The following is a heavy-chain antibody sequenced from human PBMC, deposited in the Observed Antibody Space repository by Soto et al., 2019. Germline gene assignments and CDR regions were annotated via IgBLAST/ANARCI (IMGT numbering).Heavy chain of an antibody. CDR2: IYHSGST. CDR3: ARQDIVATLDAFDI. D-gene: IGHD5-12*01. J-gene: IGHJ3*02. CDR1: GGSISRGGYS. V-gene: IGHV4-30-2*01. Sequence: SEALSLTCAGPGGSISRGGYSGSWVRQPPGKGLEWIGYIYHSGSTYYNPSLKSRVTISVDRSKNQFFLRLRSVTAADTAVYYCARQDIVATLDAFDIWGQGTMVT.